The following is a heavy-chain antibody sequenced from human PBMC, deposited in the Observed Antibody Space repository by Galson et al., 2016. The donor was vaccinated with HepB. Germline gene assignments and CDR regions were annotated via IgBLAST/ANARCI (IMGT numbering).Heavy chain of an antibody. CDR2: IYSGGRT. Sequence: SLRLSCAVSGFAVNSDYMNWIRQAPGKGLEWISVIYSGGRTTYGDPVKGRFTISRDRSKNTLSLQMNSLRAEDTAVYYCARGPTVTFYGGPTWFDLWGQGTVVTVSS. J-gene: IGHJ5*02. D-gene: IGHD2-21*02. CDR1: GFAVNSDY. V-gene: IGHV3-53*01. CDR3: ARGPTVTFYGGPTWFDL.